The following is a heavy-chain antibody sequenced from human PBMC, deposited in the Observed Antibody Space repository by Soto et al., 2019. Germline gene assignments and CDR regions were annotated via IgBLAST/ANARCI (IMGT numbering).Heavy chain of an antibody. CDR3: ARVGIAVAGGPFDY. D-gene: IGHD6-19*01. CDR2: ISNYNGNT. CDR1: GYAFDNYG. J-gene: IGHJ4*02. V-gene: IGHV1-18*03. Sequence: ASVKVSCKASGYAFDNYGISWVRQAPGQGPEWMGWISNYNGNTNYAQNFLGRFTISRDNSKNTLYLQMGSLRAEDMAVYYCARVGIAVAGGPFDYWGQGTLVTVSS.